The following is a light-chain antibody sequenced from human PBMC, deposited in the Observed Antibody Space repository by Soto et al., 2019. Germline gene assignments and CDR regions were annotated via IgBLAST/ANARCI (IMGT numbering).Light chain of an antibody. CDR2: WAS. V-gene: IGKV4-1*01. J-gene: IGKJ1*01. Sequence: DIVMTQSPDSLAVSLGERATINCKSSQSLFFSSNNNDYLAWYQQKPGQPPKLLIYWASTRESGVPDRFSGSGSGTDFTLTTSSLQAEDVAVYFCQQYYSTLQTFGQGTEVEIK. CDR1: QSLFFSSNNNDY. CDR3: QQYYSTLQT.